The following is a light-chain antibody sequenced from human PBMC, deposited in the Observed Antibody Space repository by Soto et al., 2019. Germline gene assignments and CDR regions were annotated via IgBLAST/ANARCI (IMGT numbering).Light chain of an antibody. Sequence: QAVVTQPASVSGSPGQSITISCTGTSSDVGAYNHVSWYQQHPGKAPKLVISEVTKRPSGVSSRFSGSKSANTASLTGSGLQAEEEADYYCSSHAAGKTFWVLGGGTKLTVL. CDR1: SSDVGAYNH. CDR2: EVT. V-gene: IGLV2-23*02. CDR3: SSHAAGKTFWV. J-gene: IGLJ3*02.